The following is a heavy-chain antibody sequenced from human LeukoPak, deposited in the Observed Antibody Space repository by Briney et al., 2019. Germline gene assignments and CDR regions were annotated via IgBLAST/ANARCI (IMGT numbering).Heavy chain of an antibody. Sequence: SETLSLTCAVYGGSFSGYYWSWIRQPPGKGLEWIGEINHSGSTNYNPSLRSRVTISLDRPKRQFSLKLSSVNVADTAVYYCARGLPRNDFWSGFATYWFDPWGRGTLVTVSS. D-gene: IGHD3-3*01. CDR3: ARGLPRNDFWSGFATYWFDP. CDR1: GGSFSGYY. V-gene: IGHV4-34*01. CDR2: INHSGST. J-gene: IGHJ5*02.